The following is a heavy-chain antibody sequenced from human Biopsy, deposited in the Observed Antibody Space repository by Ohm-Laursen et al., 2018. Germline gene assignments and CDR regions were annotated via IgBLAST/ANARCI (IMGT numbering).Heavy chain of an antibody. V-gene: IGHV4-39*07. CDR3: ARTPRDSFWSGSYKRGLWFDP. CDR2: IFYRGST. Sequence: SETLSLTCPVSGGSISNNNYYWGWIRQPPGKGLEWIGSIFYRGSTHYKPSLKSRVNISVDTSKNQFSLKLNSVTAADTAVYYCARTPRDSFWSGSYKRGLWFDPWGQGTLVTVSS. D-gene: IGHD3-3*01. CDR1: GGSISNNNYY. J-gene: IGHJ5*02.